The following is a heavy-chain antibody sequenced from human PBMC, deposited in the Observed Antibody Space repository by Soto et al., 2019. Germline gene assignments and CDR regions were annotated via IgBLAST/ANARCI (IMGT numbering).Heavy chain of an antibody. V-gene: IGHV4-59*01. CDR2: VYYTGST. D-gene: IGHD6-19*01. Sequence: SETLSLTCTVSGDSLSDSFWSWIRQSPVRGLEWIGYVYYTGSTNYNPSLKTRLSVSVDTSRNQFFLHLYSVTAADTAVYYCAKDYHSTGWDAALDYWGQGAPVTVSS. CDR1: GDSLSDSF. J-gene: IGHJ4*02. CDR3: AKDYHSTGWDAALDY.